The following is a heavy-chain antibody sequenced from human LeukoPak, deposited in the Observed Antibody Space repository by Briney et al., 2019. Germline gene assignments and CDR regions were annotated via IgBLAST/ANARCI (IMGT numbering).Heavy chain of an antibody. CDR1: GFSLSTSGMC. CDR2: IDWDDDK. J-gene: IGHJ5*02. V-gene: IGHV2-70*01. Sequence: SGPTLVNPTQTLTLTCTFSGFSLSTSGMCVSWIRQPPGKALEWLALIDWDDDKYYSTSLKTRLTISKDTSKNQVVLTMTNMDPVDTATYYCAQIFPCGGYFDWLLGFDPWGQGTLVTVSS. D-gene: IGHD3-9*01. CDR3: AQIFPCGGYFDWLLGFDP.